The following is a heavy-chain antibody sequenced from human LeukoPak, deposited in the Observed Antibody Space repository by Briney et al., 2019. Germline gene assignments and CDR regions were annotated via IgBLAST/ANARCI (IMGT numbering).Heavy chain of an antibody. J-gene: IGHJ3*02. Sequence: GGSLRLSCAASGFSFRNAWMSWVRQAPGKGLEWVGRIKSKTDGGTTDYAAPVKGRFTISRDDSKNTLYLQMNSLKTEDTAVYYCTTVWNCGGDCSDAFDIWGQGTMVTVSS. CDR1: GFSFRNAW. D-gene: IGHD2-21*02. V-gene: IGHV3-15*01. CDR2: IKSKTDGGTT. CDR3: TTVWNCGGDCSDAFDI.